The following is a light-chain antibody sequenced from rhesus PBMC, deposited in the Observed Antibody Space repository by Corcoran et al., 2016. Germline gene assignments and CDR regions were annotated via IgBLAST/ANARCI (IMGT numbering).Light chain of an antibody. CDR3: LQCGSSPLT. J-gene: IGKJ4*01. Sequence: DIQMTQSPSSLAASVGDTVSSTCRASQSISSRLDWYQQKSGKAPKFLISKASSLQSGVPSRFSGSGSRTVFTLTISSLQPEDVATYYCLQCGSSPLTFGGGTKVEIK. V-gene: IGKV1-22*01. CDR1: QSISSR. CDR2: KAS.